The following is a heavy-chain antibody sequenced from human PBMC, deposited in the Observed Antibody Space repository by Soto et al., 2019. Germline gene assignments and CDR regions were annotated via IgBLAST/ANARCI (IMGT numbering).Heavy chain of an antibody. CDR3: ARLQHDNSGYYPYYLDY. V-gene: IGHV4-31*03. CDR2: IYYSGST. Sequence: SETLSLTYTVSGGSIPSCGYYWIWIRQHPWKGLEWIGYIYYSGSTYYNPSLKSRVTISTDTSKNQFSLKLSSVTAADTAVYYCARLQHDNSGYYPYYLDYWGQGTLVTVSS. CDR1: GGSIPSCGYY. D-gene: IGHD3-22*01. J-gene: IGHJ4*02.